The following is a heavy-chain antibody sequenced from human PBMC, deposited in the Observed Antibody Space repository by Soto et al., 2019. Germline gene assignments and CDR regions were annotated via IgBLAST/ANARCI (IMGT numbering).Heavy chain of an antibody. J-gene: IGHJ3*01. CDR1: GGSISSYY. V-gene: IGHV4-59*01. CDR2: IYYTGST. D-gene: IGHD6-13*01. CDR3: ARAYSSSWYPDAFDL. Sequence: QVQLQESGPGLVKPSETLSLTCTVSGGSISSYYWSWIRQPPGKGLGWIGYIYYTGSTKYNPYLKSRVTLSLDTSKNRVPLKLSSATAADTAVYYCARAYSSSWYPDAFDLWGQGTMVTVSS.